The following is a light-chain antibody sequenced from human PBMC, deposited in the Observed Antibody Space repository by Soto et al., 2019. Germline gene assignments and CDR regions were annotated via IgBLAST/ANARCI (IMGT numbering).Light chain of an antibody. V-gene: IGLV1-40*01. CDR2: GNS. CDR1: SSNIGAGYD. J-gene: IGLJ3*02. Sequence: QSVLTQPPSVSGAPGQRVTISCTGSSSNIGAGYDVHWYQQLPGTAPKLLIYGNSNRPSGVPDQFSGSKSGTSASLVITGLQAEDEADYYCGTWDTSLSGWVFGGGTQLTVL. CDR3: GTWDTSLSGWV.